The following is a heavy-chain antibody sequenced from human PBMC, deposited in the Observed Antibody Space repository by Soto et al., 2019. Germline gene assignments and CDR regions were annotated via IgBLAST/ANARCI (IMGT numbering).Heavy chain of an antibody. J-gene: IGHJ4*02. Sequence: PSETLSLTCTVSGGSISSYYWSWIRQPPGKGLEWIGYIYYSGSTNYNPSLKSRVTISVDTSKNQFSLKLSSVTAADMAVYYCARADEAARLGPFDYWGQGTLVTVSS. CDR2: IYYSGST. V-gene: IGHV4-59*01. D-gene: IGHD6-6*01. CDR3: ARADEAARLGPFDY. CDR1: GGSISSYY.